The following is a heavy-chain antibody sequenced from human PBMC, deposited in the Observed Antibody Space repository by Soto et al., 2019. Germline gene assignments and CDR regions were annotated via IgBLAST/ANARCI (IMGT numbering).Heavy chain of an antibody. D-gene: IGHD6-19*01. CDR3: ARDVSLVAVAGMEYYFDY. V-gene: IGHV1-3*01. Sequence: GASVKVSCKASGYTFTSYAMHWVRQAPGRRLEWMGWINAGNGNTKYSQKFQGRVTITRDTSASTAYMELSSLRSEDTAVYYCARDVSLVAVAGMEYYFDYWGQGTLVTVSS. J-gene: IGHJ4*02. CDR2: INAGNGNT. CDR1: GYTFTSYA.